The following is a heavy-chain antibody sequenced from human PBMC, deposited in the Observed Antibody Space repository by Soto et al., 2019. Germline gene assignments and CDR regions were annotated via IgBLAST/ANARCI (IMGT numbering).Heavy chain of an antibody. CDR2: ISGSCVST. V-gene: IGHV3-23*04. CDR3: AKDTSDYGDYYNLNNWFDA. D-gene: IGHD4-17*01. CDR1: GFTFSSYA. J-gene: IGHJ5*02. Sequence: EVQLVESGGGLVQPGGSLRLSCAASGFTFSSYAMSWVRQAPGKGLEWVSAISGSCVSTYYADSVKGPFTISRDNYKNTLYLQMNRLRAEDKAVYDCAKDTSDYGDYYNLNNWFDAWGQGTLVTASS.